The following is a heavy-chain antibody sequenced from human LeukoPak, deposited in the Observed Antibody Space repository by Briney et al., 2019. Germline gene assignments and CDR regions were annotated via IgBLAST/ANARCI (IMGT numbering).Heavy chain of an antibody. CDR1: GFTFSSYG. Sequence: GGSPRLSCAASGFTFSSYGMHWVRQAPGKGLEWVAFIRYDGSNKYYADSVKGRFTISRDNSKNTLYLQMNSLRAEDTAVYYCAKVPPVVVVAATPRGYWGQGTLVTVSS. D-gene: IGHD2-15*01. CDR2: IRYDGSNK. J-gene: IGHJ4*02. V-gene: IGHV3-30*02. CDR3: AKVPPVVVVAATPRGY.